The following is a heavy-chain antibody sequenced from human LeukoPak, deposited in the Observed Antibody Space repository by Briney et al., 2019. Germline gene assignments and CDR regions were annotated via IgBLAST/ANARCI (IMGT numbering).Heavy chain of an antibody. D-gene: IGHD3-16*02. CDR1: GYIFTNYN. J-gene: IGHJ4*02. CDR2: INTDNGST. V-gene: IGHV1-3*04. Sequence: ASVKVSCKASGYIFTNYNMHWVRQAPGQRLEWMAWINTDNGSTKYSQKFQGRVTITRDPSASTAYMELSSLRSEDTAVYFCARESQDDYVWATYHHRFDSWGQGTLVTVSS. CDR3: ARESQDDYVWATYHHRFDS.